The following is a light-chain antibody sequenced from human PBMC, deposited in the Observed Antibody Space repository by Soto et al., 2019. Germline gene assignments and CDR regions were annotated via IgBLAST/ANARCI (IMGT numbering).Light chain of an antibody. CDR2: KAS. J-gene: IGKJ5*01. CDR1: HYISTW. CDR3: QPYNSIGVT. Sequence: DIQMTQSPSTLSPSVGDRATITCRASHYISTWLAWYQQKPGKAPKLLIYKASTLQSGVTSRFSGSGSGTEFTLTISSLQPDDFATYYCQPYNSIGVTVGQVTRLDIK. V-gene: IGKV1-5*03.